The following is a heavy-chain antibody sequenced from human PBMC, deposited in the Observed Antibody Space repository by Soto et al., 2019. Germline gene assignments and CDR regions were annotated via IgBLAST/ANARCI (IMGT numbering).Heavy chain of an antibody. CDR3: ARHEGYDPNWYFDL. CDR1: GFTFSTYW. V-gene: IGHV3-7*03. D-gene: IGHD3-16*01. Sequence: GSLRLSCAASGFTFSTYWMSWVRQAPGKGLEWVANIKHDGSEKYYVDSLKGRSTISRDNAKNSLYLQMNSLRAEDTAIYYCARHEGYDPNWYFDLWGRGTLVTVSS. CDR2: IKHDGSEK. J-gene: IGHJ2*01.